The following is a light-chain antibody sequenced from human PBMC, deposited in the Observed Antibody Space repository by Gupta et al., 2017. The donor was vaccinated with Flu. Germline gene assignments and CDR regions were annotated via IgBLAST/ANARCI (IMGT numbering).Light chain of an antibody. J-gene: IGKJ4*01. V-gene: IGKV3-11*01. CDR2: DAS. Sequence: EIVLTQSPATLSLSPGERVTLTCRASQSVATYLAWYKHRPGQAPRLLNYDASDRATGIPDRFSGSGSGTDFPLTISSLETEDVAVYYGQQRNSWPPTFGGGTNLEMK. CDR3: QQRNSWPPT. CDR1: QSVATY.